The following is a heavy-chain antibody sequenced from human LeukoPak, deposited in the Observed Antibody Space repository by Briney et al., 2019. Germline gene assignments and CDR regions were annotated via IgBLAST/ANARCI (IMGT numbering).Heavy chain of an antibody. D-gene: IGHD6-19*01. V-gene: IGHV3-21*01. CDR2: ISSSSSYI. CDR1: GFTFSSYS. J-gene: IGHJ6*02. CDR3: ARDPSGYSSGWSAYYYYYGMDV. Sequence: GGSLRLSCAASGFTFSSYSMNRVRQAPGKGLEWVSSISSSSSYIYYADSVKGRFTISRDNAKNSPYLQMNSLRAEDTAVYHCARDPSGYSSGWSAYYYYYGMDVWGQGTTVTVSS.